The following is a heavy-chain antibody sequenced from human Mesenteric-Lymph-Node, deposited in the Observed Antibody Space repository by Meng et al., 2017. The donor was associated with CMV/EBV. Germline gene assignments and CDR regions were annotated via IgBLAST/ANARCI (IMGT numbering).Heavy chain of an antibody. D-gene: IGHD3-3*01. CDR3: ARDWDFWSGYASPYYYYYYGMDV. J-gene: IGHJ6*02. CDR2: ISSSSSYI. Sequence: GGSLRLSCAASGFTFSSYSMNWVRQAPGEGLEWVSSISSSSSYIYYADSVKGRFTISRDNAKNSLYLQMNSLGAENTAVYYCARDWDFWSGYASPYYYYYYGMDVWGQGTTVAVSS. V-gene: IGHV3-21*01. CDR1: GFTFSSYS.